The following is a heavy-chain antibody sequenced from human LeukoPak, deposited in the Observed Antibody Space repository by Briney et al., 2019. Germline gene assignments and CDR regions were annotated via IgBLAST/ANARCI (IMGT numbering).Heavy chain of an antibody. D-gene: IGHD3-10*01. J-gene: IGHJ6*02. V-gene: IGHV3-48*03. Sequence: PGGSLRLSCAASGFTFSSYAMNWVRQAPGKGLEWVAYICSSGSTIYYADSVKGRFTISRDNSKNSLYLQMNSLRAEDTAVYYCARVSPVTMVRGVPPYYGMDVWGQGTTVTVSS. CDR2: ICSSGSTI. CDR3: ARVSPVTMVRGVPPYYGMDV. CDR1: GFTFSSYA.